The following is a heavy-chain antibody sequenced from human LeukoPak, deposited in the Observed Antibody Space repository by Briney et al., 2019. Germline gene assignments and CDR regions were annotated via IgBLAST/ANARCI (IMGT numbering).Heavy chain of an antibody. CDR2: IYYSGST. CDR1: GGSISSYY. V-gene: IGHV4-59*01. D-gene: IGHD3-3*01. Sequence: SETLSLTCTVSGGSISSYYWSWIREPPGKGLEWSGYIYYSGSTNYNPSLKSRVTISVDTSKNQFSLKLSSVTAADTAVYYCARGYDFWSGYYRSYGMDVWGQGTTVTVSS. J-gene: IGHJ6*02. CDR3: ARGYDFWSGYYRSYGMDV.